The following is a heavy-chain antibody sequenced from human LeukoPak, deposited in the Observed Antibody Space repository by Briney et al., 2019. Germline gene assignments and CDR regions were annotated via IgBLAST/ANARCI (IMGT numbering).Heavy chain of an antibody. CDR2: IYYSGST. CDR1: GGSISSSSYY. J-gene: IGHJ6*03. D-gene: IGHD2/OR15-2a*01. Sequence: PSETLSLTCTVSGGSISSSSYYWGWIRQPPGKGLEWIGSIYYSGSTYYNPSLKSRVTISVDTSKNQFSLKLSSVTAADTAVYYCVRFFRGYYMDVWGKGTTVTISS. CDR3: VRFFRGYYMDV. V-gene: IGHV4-39*07.